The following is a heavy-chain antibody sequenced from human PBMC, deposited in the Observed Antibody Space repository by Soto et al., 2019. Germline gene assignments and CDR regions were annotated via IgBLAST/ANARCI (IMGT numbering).Heavy chain of an antibody. Sequence: PSETLSLTCTVSGGSISSYYWSWLRQPPGKGLEWIGYIYYSGSTNYNPSLKSRVTISVDTSKNQLSLKLSSVTAADTAVYYCARGDFSSSWTNYYYYYGTDVWGQGTTVT. CDR2: IYYSGST. D-gene: IGHD6-13*01. CDR1: GGSISSYY. J-gene: IGHJ6*02. CDR3: ARGDFSSSWTNYYYYYGTDV. V-gene: IGHV4-59*01.